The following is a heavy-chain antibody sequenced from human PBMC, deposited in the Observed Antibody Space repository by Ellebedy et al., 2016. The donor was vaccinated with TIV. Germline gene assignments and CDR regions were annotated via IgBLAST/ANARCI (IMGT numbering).Heavy chain of an antibody. J-gene: IGHJ3*02. CDR3: AKISRWEAFDI. Sequence: SVKVSXKASGGTFSNSALTWVRQVSGQGLEWMGRIIPILIIPHYAQKFQGRVTITADKSTNTAYMEPSSLKFEDTAVYYCAKISRWEAFDIWGQGTLVIVSS. V-gene: IGHV1-69*04. D-gene: IGHD1-26*01. CDR2: IIPILIIP. CDR1: GGTFSNSA.